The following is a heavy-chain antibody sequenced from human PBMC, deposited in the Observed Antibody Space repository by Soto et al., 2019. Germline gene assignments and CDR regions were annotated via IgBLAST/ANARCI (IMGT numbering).Heavy chain of an antibody. CDR3: ARDGRPMIVVVNADNWFDP. J-gene: IGHJ5*02. D-gene: IGHD3-22*01. V-gene: IGHV3-33*01. CDR1: GFTFSSYG. CDR2: IWYDGSNK. Sequence: GSLRLSCAASGFTFSSYGMHWVRQAPGKGLEWVAVIWYDGSNKYYADSVKGRFTISRDNSKNTLYLQMNSLRAEDTAVYYCARDGRPMIVVVNADNWFDPWGQGTLVTVSS.